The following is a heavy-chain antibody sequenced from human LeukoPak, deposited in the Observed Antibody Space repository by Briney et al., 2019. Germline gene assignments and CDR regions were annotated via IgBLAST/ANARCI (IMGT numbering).Heavy chain of an antibody. Sequence: SETLSLTCAVYGGSINDYYWSWIRQSPGKGLEWIGEINDSGSTNYNPSLKRRLTISLDTSKNQFSLKLSSVTAADTAVYYCARGRRLRFLEWLYQFDPWGRGTLVTVSS. CDR1: GGSINDYY. CDR2: INDSGST. J-gene: IGHJ5*02. D-gene: IGHD3-3*01. CDR3: ARGRRLRFLEWLYQFDP. V-gene: IGHV4-34*01.